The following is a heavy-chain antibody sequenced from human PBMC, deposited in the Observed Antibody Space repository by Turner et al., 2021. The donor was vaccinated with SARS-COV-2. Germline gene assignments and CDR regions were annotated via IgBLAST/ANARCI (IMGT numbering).Heavy chain of an antibody. Sequence: EVQLLESGGGLVQPGGSLRLSCEVSGSTPGDYAMSWVRHAPGKGLEWVSRISSTGHFTHYADSVKGRFTISRDSVLSLQMNSLRVEDTAIYYYVQDVWHDNGDLFDYWGHGTLVTVSS. CDR2: ISSTGHFT. V-gene: IGHV3-23*01. CDR3: VQDVWHDNGDLFDY. D-gene: IGHD4-17*01. CDR1: GSTPGDYA. J-gene: IGHJ4*01.